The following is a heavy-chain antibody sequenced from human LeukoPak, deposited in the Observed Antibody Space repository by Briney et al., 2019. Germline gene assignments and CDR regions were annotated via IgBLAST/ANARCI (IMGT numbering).Heavy chain of an antibody. CDR1: GGSFSGYY. J-gene: IGHJ3*02. Sequence: SETLSLTCAVYGGSFSGYYWSWLRQPPGKGLEWIGEINHSGSTNYNPSLKSRVTISVDTSKNQFSLKLSSVTAADTAVSYCARHPKPLYCHDSSGWDAFDIWGQGTMVTVSS. CDR3: ARHPKPLYCHDSSGWDAFDI. CDR2: INHSGST. V-gene: IGHV4-34*01. D-gene: IGHD3-22*01.